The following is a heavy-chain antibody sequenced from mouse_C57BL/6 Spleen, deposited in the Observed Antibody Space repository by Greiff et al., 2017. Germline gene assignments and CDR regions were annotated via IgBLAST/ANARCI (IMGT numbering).Heavy chain of an antibody. CDR3: AKIYDGYQGFAY. D-gene: IGHD2-3*01. Sequence: EVMLVESGGGLVKPGGSLKLSCAASGFTFSDYGMHWVRQAPEKGLEWVAYISSGSSTIYYADTVKGRFTISRDNAKNTLFLQMTSLRSEDTAMYYCAKIYDGYQGFAYWGQGTLVTVSA. CDR2: ISSGSSTI. V-gene: IGHV5-17*01. J-gene: IGHJ3*01. CDR1: GFTFSDYG.